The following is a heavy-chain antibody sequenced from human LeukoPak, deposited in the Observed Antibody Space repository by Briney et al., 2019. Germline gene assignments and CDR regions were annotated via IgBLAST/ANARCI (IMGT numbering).Heavy chain of an antibody. CDR1: GGSISSGSYY. J-gene: IGHJ6*02. V-gene: IGHV4-61*02. D-gene: IGHD2/OR15-2a*01. CDR2: IYTSGST. CDR3: ARDRAFYATDV. Sequence: KPSQTLSLTCTVSGGSISSGSYYWSWIRQPAGKGLEWIGRIYTSGSTNYNPSLKSRVTISVDTSKNQFSLKLSSVTAADTAVYYCARDRAFYATDVWGQGTTVIVSS.